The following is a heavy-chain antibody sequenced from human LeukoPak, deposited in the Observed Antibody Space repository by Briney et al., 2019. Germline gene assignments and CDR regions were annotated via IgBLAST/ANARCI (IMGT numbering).Heavy chain of an antibody. CDR3: AKLSLSGRSQSADY. V-gene: IGHV3-23*01. CDR1: GLTFNSHS. CDR2: VSTNGDVT. J-gene: IGHJ4*02. Sequence: GGSLRLSCVASGLTFNSHSMSWVRQAPGMGLEWVSVVSTNGDVTFYADSVKGRFTISRDNSKNTLFLQMSSLRAEDTAVYYCAKLSLSGRSQSADYWGQGTLVTVSS. D-gene: IGHD3-10*01.